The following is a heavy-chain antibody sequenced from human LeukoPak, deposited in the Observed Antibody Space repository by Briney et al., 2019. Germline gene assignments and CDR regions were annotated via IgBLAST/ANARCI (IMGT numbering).Heavy chain of an antibody. J-gene: IGHJ3*02. CDR1: GGSISSYY. V-gene: IGHV4-4*07. D-gene: IGHD6-6*01. Sequence: KPSETLSLTCTVSGGSISSYYWSWIRQPAGKGLEWIGRIYTSGSTNYNPSLKSRVTTSVDTSKNQFSLKLSSVTAADTAVYYCARGSIAPRRRDAFDIWGQGTMVTVSS. CDR2: IYTSGST. CDR3: ARGSIAPRRRDAFDI.